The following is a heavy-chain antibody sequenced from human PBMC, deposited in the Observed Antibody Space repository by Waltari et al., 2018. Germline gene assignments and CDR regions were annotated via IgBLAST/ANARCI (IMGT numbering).Heavy chain of an antibody. J-gene: IGHJ4*02. CDR1: YA. Sequence: YALHWVRQTPDKGLEWVAVISYDGDRQYYADSVKGRFTISRDNSKNTLSLQMNSLRGEDTALYYCARGGRTYDSSWYHNFDYWGQGTLVTVSS. D-gene: IGHD6-13*01. CDR2: ISYDGDRQ. CDR3: ARGGRTYDSSWYHNFDY. V-gene: IGHV3-30*04.